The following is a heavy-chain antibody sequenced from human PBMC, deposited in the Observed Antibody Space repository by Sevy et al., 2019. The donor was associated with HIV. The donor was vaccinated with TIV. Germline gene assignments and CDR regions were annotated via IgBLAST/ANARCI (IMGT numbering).Heavy chain of an antibody. CDR2: MKQDGSEK. CDR1: GFTFSSYW. D-gene: IGHD5-18*01. CDR3: VREGLGGYSYSLDC. Sequence: GGSLRLSCAASGFTFSSYWMSWVRQAPGKGLEWVATMKQDGSEKYYVDFVKGRFTISRDNAKNSLYLQMHSLRAEDAAVYYCVREGLGGYSYSLDCWGQGTLVTVSS. V-gene: IGHV3-7*01. J-gene: IGHJ4*02.